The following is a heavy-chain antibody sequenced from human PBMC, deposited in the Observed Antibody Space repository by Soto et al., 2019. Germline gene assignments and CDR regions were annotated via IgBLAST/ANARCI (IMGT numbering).Heavy chain of an antibody. J-gene: IGHJ4*02. CDR3: ARLPCISTSCYVNFDY. CDR1: GYTFTSYG. CDR2: ISAYNGNT. Sequence: ASVKVSGKASGYTFTSYGISWVRQAPGQGLEWMGWISAYNGNTNYAQKVQGRVTITADKSTSTAYMELSSLRSEDTAVYYCARLPCISTSCYVNFDYWGQGTLVTAPQ. V-gene: IGHV1-18*01. D-gene: IGHD2-2*01.